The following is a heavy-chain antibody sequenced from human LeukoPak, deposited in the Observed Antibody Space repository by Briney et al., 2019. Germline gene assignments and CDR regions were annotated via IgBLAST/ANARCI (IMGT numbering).Heavy chain of an antibody. CDR3: AKDPHDYGDSFFAY. J-gene: IGHJ4*02. V-gene: IGHV3-23*01. CDR1: GFTFSSYA. D-gene: IGHD4-17*01. CDR2: ISGSGGST. Sequence: QPGGSLRLSCAASGFTFSSYAMSWVRQAPGKGLEWVPAISGSGGSTYYADSVKGRFTISRGNSKNTLYLQMNSLRAEDTALYYCAKDPHDYGDSFFAYWGQGTLVTVSS.